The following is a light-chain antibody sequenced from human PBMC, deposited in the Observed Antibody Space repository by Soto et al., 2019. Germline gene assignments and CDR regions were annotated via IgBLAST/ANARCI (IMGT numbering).Light chain of an antibody. CDR2: GAS. CDR1: QDISNY. J-gene: IGKJ3*01. Sequence: DIQLTQSPSFLSASVGDRVTITCRASQDISNYLAWYLQKPGKAPKLLIYGASTLHSGVPSRFSGSGSGTDFTLTVSSLQPEDFATYYCQQSYSHHFTFGPGATVDVK. CDR3: QQSYSHHFT. V-gene: IGKV1-9*01.